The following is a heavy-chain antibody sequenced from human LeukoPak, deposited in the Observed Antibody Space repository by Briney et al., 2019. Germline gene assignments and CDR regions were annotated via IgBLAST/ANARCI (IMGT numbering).Heavy chain of an antibody. Sequence: GGSLRLSCAASGFTFRNYVIHWVRQAPGKGLEWVAVTSSDLNVKLYADSVKGRFTISRDNPKNTLYLQMNSLRAEDTAVYYCARAIRGYSYVLDYWGQGTLVTVSS. CDR1: GFTFRNYV. V-gene: IGHV3-30*14. CDR2: TSSDLNVK. D-gene: IGHD5-18*01. CDR3: ARAIRGYSYVLDY. J-gene: IGHJ4*02.